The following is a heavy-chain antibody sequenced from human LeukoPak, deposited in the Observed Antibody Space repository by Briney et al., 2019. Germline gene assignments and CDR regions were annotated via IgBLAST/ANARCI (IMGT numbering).Heavy chain of an antibody. CDR3: ARYPGYPGYYYYGMDV. Sequence: GGSLRLSCAASGFRFTDYSMSWVRQAPGKGLEWVANIKQDGSEKYYVDSVKGRFTISRDNAKNSLYLQMNSLRAEDTAVYYCARYPGYPGYYYYGMDVWGQGTTVTVSS. J-gene: IGHJ6*02. CDR2: IKQDGSEK. CDR1: GFRFTDYS. D-gene: IGHD3-9*01. V-gene: IGHV3-7*01.